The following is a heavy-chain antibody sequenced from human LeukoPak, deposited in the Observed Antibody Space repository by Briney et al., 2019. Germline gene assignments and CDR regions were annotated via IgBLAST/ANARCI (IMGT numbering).Heavy chain of an antibody. V-gene: IGHV3-9*01. D-gene: IGHD6-13*01. Sequence: PGGSLRLSCAASGFTFDDYAMHWVRQAPGKGLEWVSGISWNSGSIGYADSVKGRFTISRDNAKNSLYLQMNSLRAEDTAVYYCAKVQSAALWFDPWGQGTLVTVSS. CDR2: ISWNSGSI. J-gene: IGHJ5*02. CDR3: AKVQSAALWFDP. CDR1: GFTFDDYA.